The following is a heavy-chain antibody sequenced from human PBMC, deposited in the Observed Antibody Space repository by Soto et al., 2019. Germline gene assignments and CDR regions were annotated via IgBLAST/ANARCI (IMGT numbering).Heavy chain of an antibody. CDR2: INSRFGDT. V-gene: IGHV1-2*02. CDR3: ARNMDYYYGPGSGNGHGF. J-gene: IGHJ6*02. D-gene: IGHD3-10*01. Sequence: QVQLVQSGAELKEPGDSVRVSCEASGYTFTAYYIHWVRQAPGQGLEWMGWINSRFGDTSYAQDFQGRVSITRDTSISTVYMELSRLTSDDTAIYYCARNMDYYYGPGSGNGHGFWGQGTTVTVFS. CDR1: GYTFTAYY.